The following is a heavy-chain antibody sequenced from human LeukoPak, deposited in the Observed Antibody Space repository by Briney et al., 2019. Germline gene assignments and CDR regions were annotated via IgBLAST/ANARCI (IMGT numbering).Heavy chain of an antibody. CDR2: ISSSSSTI. J-gene: IGHJ4*02. CDR3: ASAIAARRGVY. Sequence: GGSLRLSCAASTFTFNNYAMHWVRQAPGKGLEWVSYISSSSSTIYYADSVKGRFTISRDNAKNSLYLQMNSLRAEDTAVYYCASAIAARRGVYWGQGTLVTVSS. CDR1: TFTFNNYA. V-gene: IGHV3-48*01. D-gene: IGHD6-6*01.